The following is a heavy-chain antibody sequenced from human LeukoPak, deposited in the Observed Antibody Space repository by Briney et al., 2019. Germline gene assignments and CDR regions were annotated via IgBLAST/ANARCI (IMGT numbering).Heavy chain of an antibody. Sequence: SETLSLTCTVSGGSISSSSYYWGWIRQPPGKGRVWIGSIYYSGSTYYNPSLKSRVTISVDKSKNQFSLKLSSVTAADTAVYYCARQSGNWFDPWGQGTLVTVSS. V-gene: IGHV4-39*01. CDR3: ARQSGNWFDP. CDR1: GGSISSSSYY. CDR2: IYYSGST. J-gene: IGHJ5*02.